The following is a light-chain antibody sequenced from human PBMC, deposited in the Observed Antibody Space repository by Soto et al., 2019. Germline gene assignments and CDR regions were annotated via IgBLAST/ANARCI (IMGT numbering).Light chain of an antibody. V-gene: IGKV3-20*01. CDR3: QHYGDSRT. CDR2: GAS. Sequence: EIVMTQSPATLSVSPGERATLSCRTSHSVDSTHLAWYQQKPGQAPRLLIYGASGRATGIPDRFGGSGSGTDFTLTISRLEPEDFAVYYCQHYGDSRTFGQGTKVDIK. CDR1: HSVDSTH. J-gene: IGKJ1*01.